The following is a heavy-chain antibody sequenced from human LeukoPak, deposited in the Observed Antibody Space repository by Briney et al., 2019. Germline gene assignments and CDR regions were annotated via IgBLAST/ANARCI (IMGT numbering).Heavy chain of an antibody. D-gene: IGHD2-2*01. Sequence: SETLSLTCAVSGYSISSGYYWGWIRQPPGKGLGWIGSIYHSGSTYYNPSLKSRVTISVDTSKNQFSLKLSSVTAADTAVYYCARVGCSSTSCYPRRDYWGQGTLVTVSS. V-gene: IGHV4-38-2*01. CDR3: ARVGCSSTSCYPRRDY. CDR2: IYHSGST. J-gene: IGHJ4*02. CDR1: GYSISSGYY.